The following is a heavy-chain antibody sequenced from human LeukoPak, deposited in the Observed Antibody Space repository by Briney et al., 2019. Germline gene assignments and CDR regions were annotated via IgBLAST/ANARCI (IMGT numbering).Heavy chain of an antibody. CDR1: GGSISSYS. Sequence: SETLSLTYTVSGGSISSYSWSWIRQPPGKGLEWIGYIYYSGSTNYNPSLKSRVTISVDTSKNQFSLKLTSVTAADTAVYYCARDLGYNYGHTFDYGGQGTLVIVSS. CDR2: IYYSGST. J-gene: IGHJ4*02. V-gene: IGHV4-59*01. CDR3: ARDLGYNYGHTFDY. D-gene: IGHD5-18*01.